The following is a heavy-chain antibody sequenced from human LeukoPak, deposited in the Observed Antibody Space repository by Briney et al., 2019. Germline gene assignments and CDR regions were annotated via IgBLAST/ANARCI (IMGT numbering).Heavy chain of an antibody. CDR2: IYYSGST. D-gene: IGHD2-15*01. V-gene: IGHV4-61*08. CDR3: ARGAGCSGGSCEVYYMDV. Sequence: SETLSLTCSVSGGSISSSAYYWGWIRQPPGKGLEWIGYIYYSGSTNYNPSLKSRVTISVDTSKNQFSLKLSSVTAADTAVYYCARGAGCSGGSCEVYYMDVWGKGTTVTVSS. J-gene: IGHJ6*03. CDR1: GGSISSSAYY.